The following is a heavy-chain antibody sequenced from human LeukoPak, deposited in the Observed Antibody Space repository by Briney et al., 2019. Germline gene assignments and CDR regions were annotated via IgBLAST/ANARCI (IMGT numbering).Heavy chain of an antibody. CDR1: GFTFSPYS. Sequence: GSLRLSCAASGFTFSPYSMTWVRQAPGKGLEWIGEIHHDGRINYNPSLKSRVTLSVDKSKNQFSLRLNSVTAADTAMYYCARSHDHLWGNYPDYWGQGTLVTVSS. CDR2: IHHDGRI. J-gene: IGHJ4*02. CDR3: ARSHDHLWGNYPDY. V-gene: IGHV4-34*01. D-gene: IGHD3-16*02.